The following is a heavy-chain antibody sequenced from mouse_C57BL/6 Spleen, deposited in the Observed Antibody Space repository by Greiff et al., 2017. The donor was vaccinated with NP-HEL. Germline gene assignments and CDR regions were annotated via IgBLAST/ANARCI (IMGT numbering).Heavy chain of an antibody. V-gene: IGHV1-81*01. J-gene: IGHJ4*01. CDR1: GYTFTSYG. CDR2: IYPRSGNT. CDR3: AREGTGAMDN. D-gene: IGHD3-3*01. Sequence: VQLQQSGAELARPGASVKLSCKASGYTFTSYGISWVKQRTGQGLEWIGEIYPRSGNTYYNEKFKGKATLTADKSSSTAYRALRSLTSEDSAVYFCAREGTGAMDNGGQGTSVTVSS.